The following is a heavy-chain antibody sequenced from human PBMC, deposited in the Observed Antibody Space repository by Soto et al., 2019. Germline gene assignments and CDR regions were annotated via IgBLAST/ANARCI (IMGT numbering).Heavy chain of an antibody. CDR3: TRASSLDFDF. Sequence: GSLRLSCTTSGFTFGDYALSWVRQAPGKGLEWVGFIRRNAYGGATDYAASVKGRFTISRDDSKSIAYLQMNSLRTEDTALYYCTRASSLDFDFWGQGTLVTVSS. J-gene: IGHJ4*02. CDR2: IRRNAYGGAT. V-gene: IGHV3-49*04. D-gene: IGHD3-16*01. CDR1: GFTFGDYA.